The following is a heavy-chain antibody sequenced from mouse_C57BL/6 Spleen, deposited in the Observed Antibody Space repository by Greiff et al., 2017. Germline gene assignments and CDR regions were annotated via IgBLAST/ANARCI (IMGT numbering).Heavy chain of an antibody. Sequence: EVQLQQSGPELVKPGASVKISCKASGYTFTDYYMNWVKQSHGKSLEWIGDINPNNGGTSYNQKFKGKATLTVDKSSSTAYMELRSLTSEDSAVYYCAREHYDYDGGFAYWGQGTLVTVSA. CDR1: GYTFTDYY. CDR3: AREHYDYDGGFAY. J-gene: IGHJ3*01. CDR2: INPNNGGT. V-gene: IGHV1-26*01. D-gene: IGHD2-4*01.